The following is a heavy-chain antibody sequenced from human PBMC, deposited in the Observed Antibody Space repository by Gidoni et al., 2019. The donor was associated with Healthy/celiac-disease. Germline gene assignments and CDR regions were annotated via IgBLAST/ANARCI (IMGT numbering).Heavy chain of an antibody. CDR1: GYTFTSYA. D-gene: IGHD3-22*01. CDR3: ARAYPPRYYDSSGYAFDI. Sequence: QVQLVQSGAEVKKPGASVKVSCKASGYTFTSYAMHWVRQAPGQRLEWMGWINAGNGNTKYSQKFQGRVTITRDTSASTAYMELSSLRSEDTAVYYCARAYPPRYYDSSGYAFDIWGQGTMVTVSS. J-gene: IGHJ3*02. V-gene: IGHV1-3*01. CDR2: INAGNGNT.